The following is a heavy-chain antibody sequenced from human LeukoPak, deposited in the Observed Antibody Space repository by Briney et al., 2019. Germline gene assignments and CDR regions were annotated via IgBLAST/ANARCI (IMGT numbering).Heavy chain of an antibody. CDR1: GFTFDDYA. CDR3: ARGIPLDH. Sequence: GGSLRLSCAASGFTFDDYAIYWVRQGPGKGLEWVSLISGDGGSIYYADSVKGRFTISRDNSKNSLYLQMNSLRTEDTAVYHCARGIPLDHWGQGTQVTVSS. J-gene: IGHJ4*02. V-gene: IGHV3-43*02. CDR2: ISGDGGSI.